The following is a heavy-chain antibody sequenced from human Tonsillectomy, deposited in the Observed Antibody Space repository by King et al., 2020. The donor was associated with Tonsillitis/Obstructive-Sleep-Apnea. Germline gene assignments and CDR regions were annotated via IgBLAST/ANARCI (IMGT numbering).Heavy chain of an antibody. Sequence: VQLVESGGGVVQPGRSLRLSCAASGFTFSSYAMHWVRQAPGKGLEWVAVISYDGSNKYYADSVKGRFTISRDNSKNTLYLQMNSLRAEDTAVYYCAREGLRYAFDIWGQGKMVTVSS. CDR3: AREGLRYAFDI. CDR2: ISYDGSNK. CDR1: GFTFSSYA. D-gene: IGHD4-17*01. V-gene: IGHV3-30*04. J-gene: IGHJ3*02.